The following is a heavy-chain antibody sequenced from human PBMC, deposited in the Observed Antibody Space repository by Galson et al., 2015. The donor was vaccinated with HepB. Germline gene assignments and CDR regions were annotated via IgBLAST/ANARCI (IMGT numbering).Heavy chain of an antibody. V-gene: IGHV3-7*03. CDR1: GFAFDSYW. CDR3: VRDGGSLMGYWYHPGMDV. Sequence: SLRLSCAASGFAFDSYWMSWVRQAPGKGLEWVANLIHNEREEYYADAVKGRFTISRDNRRKKLYLQMTDLRVDDTGVYYCVRDGGSLMGYWYHPGMDVWGQGTTVIVSS. D-gene: IGHD2-8*02. CDR2: LIHNEREE. J-gene: IGHJ6*02.